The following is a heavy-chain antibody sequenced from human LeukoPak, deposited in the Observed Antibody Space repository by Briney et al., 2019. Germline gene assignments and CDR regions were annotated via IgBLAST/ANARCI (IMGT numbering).Heavy chain of an antibody. J-gene: IGHJ1*01. Sequence: PGGSLRLSCAASGFTFSTYNMNWVRRAPGKGLEWVSSISSGSSYIYYADSVKGRFTISRDNAKNSLYLQMNSLRAEDTAVYYCARVPANYYDSSGYYYPRYFQHWGQGTLVTVSS. CDR1: GFTFSTYN. V-gene: IGHV3-21*01. CDR2: ISSGSSYI. CDR3: ARVPANYYDSSGYYYPRYFQH. D-gene: IGHD3-22*01.